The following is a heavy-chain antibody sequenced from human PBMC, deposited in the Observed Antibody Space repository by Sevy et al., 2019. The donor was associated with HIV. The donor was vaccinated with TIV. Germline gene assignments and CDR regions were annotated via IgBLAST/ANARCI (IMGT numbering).Heavy chain of an antibody. J-gene: IGHJ4*02. V-gene: IGHV4-39*01. D-gene: IGHD1-26*01. CDR1: GGSISSSSYY. CDR2: IYYSGST. CDR3: ARLRGGSYYRYFDY. Sequence: SETLSLTCTVSGGSISSSSYYWGWIRQPPGKGLEWIGSIYYSGSTYYNPSLKSRVTISVDTSKNQFSLKLSSVTAADTAVYYCARLRGGSYYRYFDYWGQRTLVTVSS.